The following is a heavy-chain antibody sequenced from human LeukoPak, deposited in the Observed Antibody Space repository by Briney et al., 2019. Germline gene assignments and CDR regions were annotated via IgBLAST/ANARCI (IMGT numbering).Heavy chain of an antibody. V-gene: IGHV3-9*01. CDR2: ISWNSGSI. D-gene: IGHD3-10*01. CDR3: ARDWGSGSFYAEPYFDY. J-gene: IGHJ4*02. Sequence: GVSLRLSCAASGFTFDDYAMHWVRQAPGKGLEWVSGISWNSGSIGYADSVKGRFTISRDNAKNSLYLQMNSLRAEDTALYYCARDWGSGSFYAEPYFDYWGQGTLITVSS. CDR1: GFTFDDYA.